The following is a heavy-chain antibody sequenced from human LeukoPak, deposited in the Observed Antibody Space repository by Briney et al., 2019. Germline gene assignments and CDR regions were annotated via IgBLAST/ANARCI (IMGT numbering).Heavy chain of an antibody. V-gene: IGHV4-4*07. CDR1: GGSISSYY. D-gene: IGHD2-2*01. Sequence: SETLSLTCTVSGGSISSYYWSWIRQPAGKGLEWIARIYTSGSTNYNRSLKSRVTISVDKSKNQFSLKMSSVTAADTAVYYCARLAGYQLLGGPYYYYYMDVWGKGTTVTVSS. CDR2: IYTSGST. J-gene: IGHJ6*03. CDR3: ARLAGYQLLGGPYYYYYMDV.